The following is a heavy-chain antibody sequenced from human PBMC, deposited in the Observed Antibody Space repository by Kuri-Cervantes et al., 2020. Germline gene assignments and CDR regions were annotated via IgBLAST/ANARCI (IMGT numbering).Heavy chain of an antibody. J-gene: IGHJ4*02. Sequence: LSLTCAASGFTFSSYGMHWVRQAPGKGLEWVAVIWYDGSNKYYADSVKGRFTISRDNSKNTLYLQMNSLRAEDTAVYYCARDLGDYGSGSYFDYWGQGTLVTVSS. CDR2: IWYDGSNK. D-gene: IGHD3-10*01. CDR3: ARDLGDYGSGSYFDY. CDR1: GFTFSSYG. V-gene: IGHV3-33*01.